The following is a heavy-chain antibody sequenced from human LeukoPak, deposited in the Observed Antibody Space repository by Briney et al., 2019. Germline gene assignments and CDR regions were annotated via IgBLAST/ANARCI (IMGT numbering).Heavy chain of an antibody. V-gene: IGHV1-2*02. Sequence: GSVKVSCKASGYTFTGYYMHWVRQAPGQGLEWMGWINPNSGGTNYAQKFQGRVTMTRDTSISTAYMELSRLRSDDTAVYCCAGDIIVGATTSWWFDPWGQGTLVTVSS. D-gene: IGHD1-26*01. CDR2: INPNSGGT. CDR1: GYTFTGYY. J-gene: IGHJ5*02. CDR3: AGDIIVGATTSWWFDP.